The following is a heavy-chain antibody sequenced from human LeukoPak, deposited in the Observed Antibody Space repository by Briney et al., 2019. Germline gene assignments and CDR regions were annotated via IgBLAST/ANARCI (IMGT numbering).Heavy chain of an antibody. Sequence: GGSLKISCKGSGYSFTSYWIGWVRQMPGKGLEWMRIIYPGDSDTRYRPSFQGQVTISADKSISTAYLQWSSLKASDTAMYYCARHTLSKYSSSWTNWFDPWGQGTLVTVSS. J-gene: IGHJ5*02. CDR1: GYSFTSYW. CDR3: ARHTLSKYSSSWTNWFDP. CDR2: IYPGDSDT. V-gene: IGHV5-51*01. D-gene: IGHD6-13*01.